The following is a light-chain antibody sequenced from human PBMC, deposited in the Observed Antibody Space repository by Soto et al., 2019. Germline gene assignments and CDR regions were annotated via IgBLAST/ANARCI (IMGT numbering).Light chain of an antibody. CDR3: ATWDDSLNGFYV. CDR1: TSNIGSNH. J-gene: IGLJ1*01. CDR2: RNN. Sequence: QSVLTQPPSASGTPGQGVTISCSGSTSNIGSNHVYWYQQLPGTAPKLLIYRNNQRPSGVPDRFSGSKSGTSASLAISGLRSDDEADYFCATWDDSLNGFYVFGTGTKVTVL. V-gene: IGLV1-47*01.